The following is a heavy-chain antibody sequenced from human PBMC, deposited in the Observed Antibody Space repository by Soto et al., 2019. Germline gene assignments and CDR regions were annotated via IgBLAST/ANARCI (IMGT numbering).Heavy chain of an antibody. CDR3: TTGKLAETTMGYYYFGMDV. V-gene: IGHV3-15*07. CDR2: IKSKTDGGTT. Sequence: EAQLVESGGGLVKPGGSLRLSCAASGFTFSNAWMNWVRQAPGKGLEWVGRIKSKTDGGTTDYATPVKGRFTISRDDAKNTLYQQISILETKDTSVYYWTTGKLAETTMGYYYFGMDVWCQVTTVTDSS. J-gene: IGHJ6*02. D-gene: IGHD5-18*01. CDR1: GFTFSNAW.